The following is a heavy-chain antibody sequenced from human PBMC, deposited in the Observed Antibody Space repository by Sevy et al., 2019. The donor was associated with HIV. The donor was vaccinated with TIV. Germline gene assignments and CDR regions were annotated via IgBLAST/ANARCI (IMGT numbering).Heavy chain of an antibody. V-gene: IGHV4-4*07. D-gene: IGHD3-22*01. Sequence: SETLSLTCTVSGGSISSYYWSWIRQPAGKGLEWIGRIYTSGSTHYNPSPKSRVTMSVDTSKNQFSLKLSSVTAADTAVYYCARDPSLWYYDSSGSIAFDIWGQGTMVTVSS. CDR2: IYTSGST. CDR3: ARDPSLWYYDSSGSIAFDI. J-gene: IGHJ3*02. CDR1: GGSISSYY.